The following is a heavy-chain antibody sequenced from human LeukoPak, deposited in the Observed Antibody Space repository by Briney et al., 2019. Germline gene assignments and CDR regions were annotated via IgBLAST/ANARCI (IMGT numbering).Heavy chain of an antibody. D-gene: IGHD4-11*01. CDR2: INHSGST. CDR1: GGSFSGYY. CDR3: ASSLDYSSYGMDV. J-gene: IGHJ6*02. V-gene: IGHV4-34*01. Sequence: SETLPLTCAVYGGSFSGYYWSWIRQPPGKGLEWIGEINHSGSTNYNPSLKSRVTISVDTSKNQFSLKLSSVTAADMAVYYCASSLDYSSYGMDVWGQGTTVTVSS.